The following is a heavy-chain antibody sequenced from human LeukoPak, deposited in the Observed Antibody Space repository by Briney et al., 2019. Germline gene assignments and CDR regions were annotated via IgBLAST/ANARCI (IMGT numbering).Heavy chain of an antibody. D-gene: IGHD6-13*01. CDR2: IYPGDSDT. V-gene: IGHV5-51*01. CDR3: ARRSSSSSWMDFDY. Sequence: GESLKISCKGSGYSFTSYWIGWGRQMPGQGLEWVGIIYPGDSDTRYSPSFQGPVTISADKSISTAYLQWSSLKASDTAMYYCARRSSSSSWMDFDYWGQGTLVTVSS. CDR1: GYSFTSYW. J-gene: IGHJ4*02.